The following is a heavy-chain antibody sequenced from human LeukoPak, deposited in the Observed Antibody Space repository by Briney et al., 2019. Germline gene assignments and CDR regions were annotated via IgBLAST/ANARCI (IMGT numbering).Heavy chain of an antibody. Sequence: ASGKVSCKASGYTFTGYYMHWVRQAPGQGLEWMGWINPNSGGTNYAQKFQGRVTMTRDTSISTAYMELSRLRSDDTAVYYCARVLGDYVVLHYWVQGTLVTVSS. V-gene: IGHV1-2*02. J-gene: IGHJ4*02. CDR2: INPNSGGT. D-gene: IGHD4-17*01. CDR1: GYTFTGYY. CDR3: ARVLGDYVVLHY.